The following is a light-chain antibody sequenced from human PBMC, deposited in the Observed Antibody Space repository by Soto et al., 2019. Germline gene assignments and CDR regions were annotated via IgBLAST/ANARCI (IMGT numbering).Light chain of an antibody. CDR1: QSISNY. J-gene: IGKJ1*01. V-gene: IGKV1-39*01. CDR3: QQSYNTPRT. CDR2: AAS. Sequence: DIQMTQSPSSLSASVGDRVSITCRASQSISNYLNWYQQKPGKAPKVLIYAASSLQSGVPSRFSGGGSGTDFTVTISSLQPEDFATYYCQQSYNTPRTFGQGTKVEIK.